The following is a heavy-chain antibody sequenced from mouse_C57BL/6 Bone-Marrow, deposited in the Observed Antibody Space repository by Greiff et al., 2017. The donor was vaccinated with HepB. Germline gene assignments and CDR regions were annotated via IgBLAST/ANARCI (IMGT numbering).Heavy chain of an antibody. CDR2: ISDGGSYT. CDR3: ARDITTVVEEAWFAY. Sequence: EVHLVESGGGLVKPGGSLKLSCAASGFTFSSYAMSWVRQTPEKRLEWVATISDGGSYTYYPDNVKGRFTISRDNAKNNLYLQMSHLKSEDTAMYYCARDITTVVEEAWFAYWGQGTLVTVSA. CDR1: GFTFSSYA. J-gene: IGHJ3*01. D-gene: IGHD1-1*01. V-gene: IGHV5-4*01.